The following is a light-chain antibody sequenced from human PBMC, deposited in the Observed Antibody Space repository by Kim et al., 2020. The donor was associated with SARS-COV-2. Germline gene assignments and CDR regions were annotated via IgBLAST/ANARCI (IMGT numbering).Light chain of an antibody. Sequence: KPVTISGTRSSGSIASNYVQWHQQRPGSAPITVIYEDSQRPSGVPDRFSGSTDSSSNSASLTISGLKTEDEADYCCQSYDSTNHVVFGGGTQLTVL. CDR1: SGSIASNY. J-gene: IGLJ2*01. CDR2: EDS. CDR3: QSYDSTNHVV. V-gene: IGLV6-57*03.